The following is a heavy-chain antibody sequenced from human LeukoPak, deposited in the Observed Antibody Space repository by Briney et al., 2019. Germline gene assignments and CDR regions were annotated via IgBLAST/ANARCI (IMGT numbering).Heavy chain of an antibody. J-gene: IGHJ4*02. V-gene: IGHV1-24*01. Sequence: ASVKVSCKVSGYIVTELPMYWVRQAPGKGLEWMGSFDPEDNETVYAQRFQGRISMSEDTSTNTAFMELTTLRSEDTAVYYCATERYHDGSGYTDYWGQGTLVPVSS. CDR1: GYIVTELP. CDR2: FDPEDNET. D-gene: IGHD3-22*01. CDR3: ATERYHDGSGYTDY.